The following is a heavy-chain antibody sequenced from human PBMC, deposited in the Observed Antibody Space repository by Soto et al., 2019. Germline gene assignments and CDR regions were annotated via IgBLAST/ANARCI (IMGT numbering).Heavy chain of an antibody. V-gene: IGHV4-31*03. D-gene: IGHD3-10*01. Sequence: QVQLQESGPGLVKPSQTLSLTCTVSGGSISSGGYYWSWIRQHPGKGLEWIGYIYYTGSPYYNPSLKNRVTISVDTSKNQFSLKLSSVTAADTAVYYCATLYMVRGVRTFDYWGQGTLVTVSS. CDR3: ATLYMVRGVRTFDY. CDR2: IYYTGSP. CDR1: GGSISSGGYY. J-gene: IGHJ4*02.